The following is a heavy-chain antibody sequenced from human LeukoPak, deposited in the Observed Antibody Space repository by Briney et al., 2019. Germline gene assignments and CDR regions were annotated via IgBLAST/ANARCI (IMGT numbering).Heavy chain of an antibody. CDR1: GGSFSGYY. CDR3: ASGYFFAFDI. CDR2: INHSGST. V-gene: IGHV4-34*01. D-gene: IGHD2/OR15-2a*01. J-gene: IGHJ3*02. Sequence: SETLSLTCAVYGGSFSGYYWSWIRQPPGKGLEWIGEINHSGSTNYNPSLKSRVTISVDTSKNQFSLKLSSVTAADTAVYYCASGYFFAFDIWGQGTMVTVSP.